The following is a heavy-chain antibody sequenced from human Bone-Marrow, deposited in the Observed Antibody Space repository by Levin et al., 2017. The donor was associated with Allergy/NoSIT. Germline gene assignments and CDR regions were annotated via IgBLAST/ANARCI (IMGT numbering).Heavy chain of an antibody. V-gene: IGHV2-5*01. J-gene: IGHJ6*02. CDR1: GFSLGTSGVG. CDR3: AHAEYHLGYAMDV. Sequence: SGPTLVKPTQTLTLTCTFSGFSLGTSGVGVAWIRQPPGKALAWLAVIYWNDDNFYNPSLKSRLTITKDTSKNQVFLTMTNMNPVDTATFYCAHAEYHLGYAMDVWGQGTTVTVSS. CDR2: IYWNDDN. D-gene: IGHD2/OR15-2a*01.